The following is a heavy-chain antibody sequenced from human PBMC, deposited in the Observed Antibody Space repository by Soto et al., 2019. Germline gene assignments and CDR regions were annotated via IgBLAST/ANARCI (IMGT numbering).Heavy chain of an antibody. CDR2: INHSGST. CDR1: GGSFSGYY. V-gene: IGHV4-34*01. D-gene: IGHD1-1*01. CDR3: ARALGYTDGHLPIDY. J-gene: IGHJ4*02. Sequence: PSETLSLTCAVYGGSFSGYYWSWVRQPPGKGLEWIGEINHSGSTNYNPSLKSRLTISVDTSKNQFSLNLSSVTAADTALYYCARALGYTDGHLPIDYWGQGTRVNVS.